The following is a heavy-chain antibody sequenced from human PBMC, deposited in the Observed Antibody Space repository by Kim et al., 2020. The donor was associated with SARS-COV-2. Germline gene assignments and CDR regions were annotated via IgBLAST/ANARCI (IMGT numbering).Heavy chain of an antibody. Sequence: GGSLRLSCAASGFTFSSYSMNWVRQAPGKGLEWVSSISSSSSYIYYADSVKGRFTTSRDNAKNSLYLQMNSLRAEDTAVYYCARDQAWAVCGGDCSAGAGGYYYGMDVWGQGTTVTVSS. V-gene: IGHV3-21*01. D-gene: IGHD2-21*02. CDR3: ARDQAWAVCGGDCSAGAGGYYYGMDV. CDR1: GFTFSSYS. CDR2: ISSSSSYI. J-gene: IGHJ6*02.